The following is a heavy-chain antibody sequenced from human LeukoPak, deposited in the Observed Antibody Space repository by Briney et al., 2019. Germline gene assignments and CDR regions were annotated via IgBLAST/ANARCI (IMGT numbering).Heavy chain of an antibody. D-gene: IGHD4-17*01. Sequence: GGSLRLSCAASGFTFSSYAMSWVRQAPGKGLEWVSAISGSGGSTYYADSVKGRFTISRDNSKNTLYLQMNSLRAEDTAVYYCAKYFLPTVIAGDAFDIWGQRTMVTVSS. V-gene: IGHV3-23*01. CDR1: GFTFSSYA. CDR2: ISGSGGST. CDR3: AKYFLPTVIAGDAFDI. J-gene: IGHJ3*02.